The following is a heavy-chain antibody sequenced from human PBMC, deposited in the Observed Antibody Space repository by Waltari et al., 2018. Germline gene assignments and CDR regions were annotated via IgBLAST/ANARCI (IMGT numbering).Heavy chain of an antibody. CDR3: AKDSAQWLVLGGLWDY. CDR2: RSYDGSNK. CDR1: GFTFRSYG. V-gene: IGHV3-30*18. J-gene: IGHJ4*02. Sequence: QVQLVESGGGVVQPGRSLRLSCAASGFTFRSYGMNWFRQPPGKGLEWVAVRSYDGSNKYYADSVKGLFTISRDNSKNTLYLQMNSLRAEDTAVYYCAKDSAQWLVLGGLWDYWGQGTLVTVSS. D-gene: IGHD6-19*01.